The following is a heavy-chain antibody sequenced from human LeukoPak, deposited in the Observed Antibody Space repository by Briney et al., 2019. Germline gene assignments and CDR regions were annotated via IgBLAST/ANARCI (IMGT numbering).Heavy chain of an antibody. CDR2: ISGSGGST. J-gene: IGHJ3*02. CDR3: AKEAMIVVVIILDAFDI. Sequence: PGGSLRLSCAASGFTFSSYAMSWVRQAPGKGLEWVSAISGSGGSTYYADSVKGRFTISRDNSKNTLYLQMNSLRAEDTAVYYCAKEAMIVVVIILDAFDIWGQGTMVAVSS. CDR1: GFTFSSYA. V-gene: IGHV3-23*01. D-gene: IGHD3-22*01.